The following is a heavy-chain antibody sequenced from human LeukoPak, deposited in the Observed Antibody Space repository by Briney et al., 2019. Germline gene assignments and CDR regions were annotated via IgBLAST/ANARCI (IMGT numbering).Heavy chain of an antibody. Sequence: PGGSLRVSCAAAGVIFSTYGMHGGRQAPGKGLEWVAFIRSDGSDKSYAGAVKGRFTISRDNSKNTLYLQMTTLRAQDTAVYYCGKHDSSSDYWGQGTLVPVSS. J-gene: IGHJ4*02. CDR1: GVIFSTYG. D-gene: IGHD5-12*01. CDR3: GKHDSSSDY. V-gene: IGHV3-30*02. CDR2: IRSDGSDK.